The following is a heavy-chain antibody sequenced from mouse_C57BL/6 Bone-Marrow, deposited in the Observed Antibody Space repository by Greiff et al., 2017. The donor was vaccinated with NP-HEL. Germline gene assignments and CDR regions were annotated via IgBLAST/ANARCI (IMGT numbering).Heavy chain of an antibody. CDR1: GFTFSSYG. D-gene: IGHD1-1*01. Sequence: EVKLVESGGDLVKPGGSLKLSCAASGFTFSSYGMSWVRQTPDKRLEWVATISSGGSYTYYPDSVKGRFTISRDNAKNTLYLQMSSLKSEDTAMYYCARPYYYGHYFDYWGQGTTLTVSS. J-gene: IGHJ2*01. V-gene: IGHV5-6*02. CDR3: ARPYYYGHYFDY. CDR2: ISSGGSYT.